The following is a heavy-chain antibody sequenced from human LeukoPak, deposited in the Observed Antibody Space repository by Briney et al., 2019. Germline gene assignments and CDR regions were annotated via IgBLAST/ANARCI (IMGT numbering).Heavy chain of an antibody. CDR1: GYTFTSYD. CDR3: ARACSGGSCPVPFDY. D-gene: IGHD2-15*01. J-gene: IGHJ4*02. V-gene: IGHV1-8*01. Sequence: ASVKVSCKASGYTFTSYDINWVRQATGQGLECIGWMNPNSGNTGYAQKFQGRVTITRNTSISTAYMELSSLRSEDTAVYYCARACSGGSCPVPFDYWGQGTLVTVSS. CDR2: MNPNSGNT.